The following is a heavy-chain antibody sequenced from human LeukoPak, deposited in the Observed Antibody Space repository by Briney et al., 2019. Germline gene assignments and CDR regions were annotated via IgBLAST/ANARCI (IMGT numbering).Heavy chain of an antibody. J-gene: IGHJ4*02. V-gene: IGHV1-69*04. CDR3: ARYLVRGVIMGPFDY. Sequence: SVKVSCKASGGTFSSYAISWVRQAPGQGLEWMGRIIPILGIANYAQKFQGRVTITADKSTSTAYMELSSLRSEGTAVYYCARYLVRGVIMGPFDYWGQGTLVTVSS. CDR1: GGTFSSYA. CDR2: IIPILGIA. D-gene: IGHD3-10*01.